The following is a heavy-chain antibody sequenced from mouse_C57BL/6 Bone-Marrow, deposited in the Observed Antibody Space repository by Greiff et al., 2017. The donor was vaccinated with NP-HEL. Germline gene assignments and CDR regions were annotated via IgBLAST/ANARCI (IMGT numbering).Heavy chain of an antibody. CDR1: GFTFSSYA. V-gene: IGHV5-4*01. J-gene: IGHJ4*01. CDR3: AVTGVGLYAMDY. CDR2: ISDGGSYT. D-gene: IGHD4-1*01. Sequence: EVQLVESGGGLVKPGGSLKLSCAASGFTFSSYAMSWVRQTPEKRLEWVATISDGGSYTYYPDNVKGRFTISRDNAKNNLYLQMSHLKSEDTAMYYCAVTGVGLYAMDYWGQGTSVTVSS.